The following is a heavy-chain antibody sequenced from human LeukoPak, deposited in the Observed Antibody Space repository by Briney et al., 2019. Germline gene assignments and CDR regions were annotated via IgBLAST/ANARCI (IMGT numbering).Heavy chain of an antibody. Sequence: GGSLRLSCAASGFTFSNYDMHWVRQVTGKGLEWVSVIGTVGETYYPGSVKGRFTISRENAKNSLYLQMNNLRAGDTAVYYCVASNTLNFGYWGQGTLVTVSS. V-gene: IGHV3-13*01. CDR3: VASNTLNFGY. D-gene: IGHD3-16*01. CDR2: IGTVGET. CDR1: GFTFSNYD. J-gene: IGHJ4*02.